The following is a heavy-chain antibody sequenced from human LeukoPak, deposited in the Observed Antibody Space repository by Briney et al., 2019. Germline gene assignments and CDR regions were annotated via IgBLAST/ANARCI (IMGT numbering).Heavy chain of an antibody. Sequence: SETLSLTCTVSGGSISSGGYYWSWIRQHPGKGLEWIGYIYYSGSTYYNPSLKSRVTMSVDTSKNQFSLKLSSVTAADTAVYYCARGAYCTDPHCYFDLWGRGTLVTVSS. J-gene: IGHJ2*01. CDR1: GGSISSGGYY. CDR3: ARGAYCTDPHCYFDL. D-gene: IGHD2-8*02. V-gene: IGHV4-31*03. CDR2: IYYSGST.